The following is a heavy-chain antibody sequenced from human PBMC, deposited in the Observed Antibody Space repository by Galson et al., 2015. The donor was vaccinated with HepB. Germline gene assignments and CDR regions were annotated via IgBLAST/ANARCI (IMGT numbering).Heavy chain of an antibody. V-gene: IGHV4-39*01. CDR2: IYYSGST. CDR3: ARLQPEYQLPYDAFDI. Sequence: ETLSLTCTVSGGSISSSSYYWGWIRQPPGKGLEWIGSIYYSGSTYYNPSLKSRVTISVDTSKNQFSLKLSSVTAADTAVYYCARLQPEYQLPYDAFDIWGQGAMVTVSS. CDR1: GGSISSSSYY. J-gene: IGHJ3*02. D-gene: IGHD2-2*01.